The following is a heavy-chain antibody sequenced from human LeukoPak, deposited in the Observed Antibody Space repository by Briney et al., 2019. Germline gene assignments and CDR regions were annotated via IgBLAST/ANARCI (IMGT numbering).Heavy chain of an antibody. CDR2: ISSSSRTI. V-gene: IGHV3-48*01. J-gene: IGHJ3*02. D-gene: IGHD3-10*01. CDR1: GFTFSSYS. Sequence: GGSLRLPCAASGFTFSSYSMNWVRQAPGKGLEWVSYISSSSRTIHYADSVKGRFTISRDNAKNSLYLQMNSLRAEDTAVYYCARDTHYYGSGSPAFDIWGQGTMVTVSS. CDR3: ARDTHYYGSGSPAFDI.